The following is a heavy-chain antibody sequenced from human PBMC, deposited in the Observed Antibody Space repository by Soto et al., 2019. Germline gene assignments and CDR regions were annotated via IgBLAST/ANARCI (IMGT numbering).Heavy chain of an antibody. CDR3: AGGDCSSTSCYFDY. D-gene: IGHD2-2*01. V-gene: IGHV4-59*01. J-gene: IGHJ4*02. Sequence: ASETLSLTCTVSGGSISSYYWSWIRQPPGKGLEWIGYIYYSGSTNYNPSLKSRVTISVDTSKNQFSLKLSSVTAADTAVYYCAGGDCSSTSCYFDYWGQGTLVTVSS. CDR2: IYYSGST. CDR1: GGSISSYY.